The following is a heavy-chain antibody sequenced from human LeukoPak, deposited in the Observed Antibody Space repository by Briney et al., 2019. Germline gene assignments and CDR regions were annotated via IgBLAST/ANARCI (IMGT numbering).Heavy chain of an antibody. CDR3: ARPFYFDSNGGEGMAV. J-gene: IGHJ6*02. CDR2: ITTSGTYI. Sequence: PGGSLRLSCAASGFTFTRFNMNWVRQAPGKGLELVSSITTSGTYIYYADSVKGRFTISRDNAKNSLYLQMNSLRAEDTAVYYCARPFYFDSNGGEGMAVWGQGTTVTVSS. D-gene: IGHD3-22*01. V-gene: IGHV3-21*06. CDR1: GFTFTRFN.